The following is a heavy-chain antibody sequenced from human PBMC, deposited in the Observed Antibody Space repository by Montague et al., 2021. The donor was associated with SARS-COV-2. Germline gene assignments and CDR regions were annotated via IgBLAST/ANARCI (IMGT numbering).Heavy chain of an antibody. J-gene: IGHJ4*02. D-gene: IGHD1-26*01. Sequence: TLSLTCTVSGASISTGIYYWSWIRQPAGKGLEWIGRIRTTGHTDYNSSLESRVSMSVDTSTNQFSLSLTSVTAADTAVYFCARFGSGALEFDLWGRGTLVTVSS. V-gene: IGHV4-61*02. CDR3: ARFGSGALEFDL. CDR1: GASISTGIYY. CDR2: IRTTGHT.